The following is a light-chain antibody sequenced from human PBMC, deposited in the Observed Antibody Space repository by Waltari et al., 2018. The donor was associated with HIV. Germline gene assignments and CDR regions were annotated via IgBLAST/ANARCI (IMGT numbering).Light chain of an antibody. Sequence: QSALTQPASVSGSPGQSITISCTGTSSDVGGYNYVSWYQQHPGKAPKLMIFEVSNRPRVVSNRFSGSKSVNTASLTISGRQAEDEADYYCSSYTTRSTPDPNWVFGGGTKLTVL. CDR1: SSDVGGYNY. CDR2: EVS. J-gene: IGLJ3*02. CDR3: SSYTTRSTPDPNWV. V-gene: IGLV2-14*01.